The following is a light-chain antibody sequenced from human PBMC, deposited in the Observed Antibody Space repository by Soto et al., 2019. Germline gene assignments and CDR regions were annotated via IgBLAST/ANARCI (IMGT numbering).Light chain of an antibody. CDR3: NSYAGSSGDV. CDR2: GVS. V-gene: IGLV2-14*01. J-gene: IGLJ1*01. Sequence: QSALTQPASVSGAPGQSITISCTGTISDIGGYNYVSWYQQYPGKAPKLMIYGVSNRPSGISNRFSGSKSGYTASLYISGLQAEDEAVYYCNSYAGSSGDVFGTGTKVTVL. CDR1: ISDIGGYNY.